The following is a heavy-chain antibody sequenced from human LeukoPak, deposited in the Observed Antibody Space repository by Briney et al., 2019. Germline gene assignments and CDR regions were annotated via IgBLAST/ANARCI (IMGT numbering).Heavy chain of an antibody. CDR1: GGSISTSTYN. Sequence: SETLSLTCTVAGGSISTSTYNWGWIHQPPGKGLEWIGSVYYTGITYYNPSVESRVTISVDTSKNHFSLELNSVTAADTGVYFCARQVRSPVVMFMDVWGKGTTVIVSS. J-gene: IGHJ6*03. V-gene: IGHV4-39*01. D-gene: IGHD3-22*01. CDR3: ARQVRSPVVMFMDV. CDR2: VYYTGIT.